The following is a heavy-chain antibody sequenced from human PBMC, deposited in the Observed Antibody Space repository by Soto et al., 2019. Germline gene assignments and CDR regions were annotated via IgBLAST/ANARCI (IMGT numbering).Heavy chain of an antibody. J-gene: IGHJ6*03. D-gene: IGHD3-3*01. CDR1: GGSFSGYY. CDR3: ARISGSYDFWSGYPEAYYMDV. Sequence: SETLSLTCAVYGGSFSGYYWSWIRQPPGKGLEWIGEINHSGSTNYNPSLKSRATISVDTSKNQFSLKLSSVTAADTAVYYCARISGSYDFWSGYPEAYYMDVWGKGTTVTVSS. V-gene: IGHV4-34*01. CDR2: INHSGST.